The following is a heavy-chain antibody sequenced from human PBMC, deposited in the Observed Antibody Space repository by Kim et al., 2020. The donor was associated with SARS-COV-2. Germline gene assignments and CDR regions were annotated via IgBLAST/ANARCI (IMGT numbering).Heavy chain of an antibody. CDR3: ARDRAFDY. Sequence: GGSLRLSCAASGFTVSRNYMSWVRQAPGKGLEWVSAIYSGASTYYADSVKGRFTISRDNSKNTLYLQMNSLIAGDKAVYCCARDRAFDYWGQGTLVTVSS. CDR1: GFTVSRNY. CDR2: IYSGAST. V-gene: IGHV3-53*01. J-gene: IGHJ4*02.